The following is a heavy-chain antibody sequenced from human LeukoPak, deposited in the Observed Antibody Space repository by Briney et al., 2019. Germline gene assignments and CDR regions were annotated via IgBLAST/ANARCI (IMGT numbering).Heavy chain of an antibody. CDR1: GFTFSSYE. CDR2: ISSSGSTI. V-gene: IGHV3-48*03. D-gene: IGHD3-3*01. J-gene: IGHJ6*02. Sequence: GGSLRLSCAASGFTFSSYEMNWVRQAPGKGLERVSYISSSGSTIYYADSVKGRFTISRDNAKNSLYLQMNSLRAEDTGVYYCARDEKDDFWSGSYGMDVWGQGTTVTVSS. CDR3: ARDEKDDFWSGSYGMDV.